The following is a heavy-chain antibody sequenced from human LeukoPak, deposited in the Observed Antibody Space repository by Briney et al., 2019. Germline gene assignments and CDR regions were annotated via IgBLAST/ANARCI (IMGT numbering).Heavy chain of an antibody. V-gene: IGHV4-4*07. Sequence: PSETLSLTCTVSGGSISSYCWSWIRQPAGKGLEWIGRIYTSGSTNYNPSLKSRVTMSVDTSKNQFPLKLSSVTAADTAVYYCARGGYSSSWYGDPLDAFDIWGQGTMVTVSS. CDR1: GGSISSYC. D-gene: IGHD6-13*01. CDR3: ARGGYSSSWYGDPLDAFDI. J-gene: IGHJ3*02. CDR2: IYTSGST.